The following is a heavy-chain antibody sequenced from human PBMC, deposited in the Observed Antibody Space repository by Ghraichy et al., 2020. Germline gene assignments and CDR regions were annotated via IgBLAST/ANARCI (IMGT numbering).Heavy chain of an antibody. CDR1: GGSISSSSYY. J-gene: IGHJ4*02. D-gene: IGHD2-21*01. V-gene: IGHV4-39*01. Sequence: SQTLSLTCTVSGGSISSSSYYWVWIRQPPGKGLEWIGSIHYSGSTYYNPSLMSRVTISIDTSRNQFSLELRSVTAADTAVYYCAKASKGAYTGSDYWGQGTLVTVSS. CDR2: IHYSGST. CDR3: AKASKGAYTGSDY.